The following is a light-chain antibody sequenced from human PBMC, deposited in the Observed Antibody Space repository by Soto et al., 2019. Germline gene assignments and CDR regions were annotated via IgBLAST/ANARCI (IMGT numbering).Light chain of an antibody. V-gene: IGKV3D-15*01. CDR3: QQYNSYST. Sequence: EIVVTQSPATLSVSPGEGATLTCRASQSVSTNLAWYQQKPGQAPRLLIYGASTRATGIPDRFSGSGSGTDFTLTISRLEPEDFATYYCQQYNSYSTFGQGTRLEIK. CDR1: QSVSTN. CDR2: GAS. J-gene: IGKJ5*01.